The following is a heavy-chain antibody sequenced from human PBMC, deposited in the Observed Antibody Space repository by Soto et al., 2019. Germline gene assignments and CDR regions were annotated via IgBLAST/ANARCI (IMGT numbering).Heavy chain of an antibody. D-gene: IGHD2-21*02. J-gene: IGHJ4*02. CDR3: ARDGMTTGDT. CDR2: VFSSVSA. V-gene: IGHV4-4*07. Sequence: ETLSLTFIVSGVSGRSYTWSWVRQPANKGLEWIGRVFSSVSATYNPSLKSRVSISMDTPENRISLKLDSVTAADAGVYFCARDGMTTGDTWGPGTLVTVSS. CDR1: GVSGRSYT.